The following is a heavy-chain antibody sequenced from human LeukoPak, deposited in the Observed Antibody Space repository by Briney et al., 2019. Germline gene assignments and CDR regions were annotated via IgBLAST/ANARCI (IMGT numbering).Heavy chain of an antibody. V-gene: IGHV4-39*07. D-gene: IGHD3-22*01. J-gene: IGHJ6*02. Sequence: PSETLSLTCSVSGDSISRGDSYWGWIRQYPGKGLEWIGSIYHVGSPYNNPSLNSRRVTMSVDPPKNQFSLKLSSVTAADTAVYYCARVGYYDSSGDDYYGMDVWGQGTTVTVSS. CDR3: ARVGYYDSSGDDYYGMDV. CDR2: IYHVGSP. CDR1: GDSISRGDSY.